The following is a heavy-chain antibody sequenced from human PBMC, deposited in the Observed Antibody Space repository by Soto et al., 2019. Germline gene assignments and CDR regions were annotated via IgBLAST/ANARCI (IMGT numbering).Heavy chain of an antibody. D-gene: IGHD3-10*01. J-gene: IGHJ6*02. CDR1: GFTFASND. CDR2: MNANVDAT. V-gene: IGHV1-8*01. CDR3: AKEPMVRGSYYYYGMDV. Sequence: ASVKVSCKASGFTFASNDINWVRQGPGQGLQWMGWMNANVDATDSPQEFKGRVSMTWNASISTAYLELHNLKSDDTAVYYCAKEPMVRGSYYYYGMDVWGQGTTVTVSS.